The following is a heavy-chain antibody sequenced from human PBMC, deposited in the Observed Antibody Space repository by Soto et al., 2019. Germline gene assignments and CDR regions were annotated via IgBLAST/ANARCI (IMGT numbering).Heavy chain of an antibody. CDR2: ISGSGGST. CDR1: GFTFRSYA. V-gene: IGHV3-23*01. CDR3: AKEGGYCSSTSCYGRVYY. D-gene: IGHD2-2*03. Sequence: GGSLRLSCAASGFTFRSYAMSWVRQAPGKGLEWVSAISGSGGSTYYADSVKGRFTISRDNSKNTLYLQMNSLRAEDTAVYYFAKEGGYCSSTSCYGRVYYWGQGTLVTVSS. J-gene: IGHJ4*02.